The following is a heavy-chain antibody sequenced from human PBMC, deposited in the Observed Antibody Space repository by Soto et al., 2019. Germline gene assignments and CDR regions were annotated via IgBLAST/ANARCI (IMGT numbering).Heavy chain of an antibody. Sequence: SETLSLTCTVSGGSISRYYWSWIRQPPGKGLEWIGYIYYSGSTNYNPSLKSRVTISVDTSKNQFSLKLSSVTAADTAVYYCARENAVSGDWFDPWGQGTLVTVSS. D-gene: IGHD2-8*01. CDR3: ARENAVSGDWFDP. CDR2: IYYSGST. V-gene: IGHV4-59*01. J-gene: IGHJ5*02. CDR1: GGSISRYY.